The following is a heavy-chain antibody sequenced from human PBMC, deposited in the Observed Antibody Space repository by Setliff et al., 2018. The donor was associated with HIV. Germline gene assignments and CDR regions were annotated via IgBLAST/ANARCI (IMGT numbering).Heavy chain of an antibody. D-gene: IGHD1-26*01. V-gene: IGHV3-53*01. Sequence: QSGGSLRLSCAASGFAVSGNYMSWVRQAPGKGLEWVSTIGAVGSPTFYAESVKGRFTISRDNSKNMLYLQMNSLRADDTAVYYCARGQRWEFPHYFDYWGQGALVTVSS. CDR2: IGAVGSPT. CDR3: ARGQRWEFPHYFDY. CDR1: GFAVSGNY. J-gene: IGHJ4*02.